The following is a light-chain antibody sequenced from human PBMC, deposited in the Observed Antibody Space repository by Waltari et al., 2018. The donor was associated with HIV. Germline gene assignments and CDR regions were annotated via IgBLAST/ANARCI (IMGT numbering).Light chain of an antibody. CDR2: EVT. J-gene: IGLJ2*01. Sequence: QSALTQPPSASGSPGQSVTISCTGPSSDVGAYNYISWYQQHPGKAPKLMIFEVTKRPSGVPDRFSGSKSGNTASLTVSGLQAEDEAVYYCCSYAGSDVVFGGGTKLTVL. CDR3: CSYAGSDVV. V-gene: IGLV2-8*01. CDR1: SSDVGAYNY.